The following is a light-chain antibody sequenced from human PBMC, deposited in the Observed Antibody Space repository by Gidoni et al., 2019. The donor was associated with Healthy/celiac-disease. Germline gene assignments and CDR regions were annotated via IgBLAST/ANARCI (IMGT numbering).Light chain of an antibody. V-gene: IGKV2-28*01. J-gene: IGKJ4*02. CDR3: MQALQTPL. CDR1: QSLLHSNGYNY. Sequence: IVMTPSPLSLPVPPGEPASSSCRSSQSLLHSNGYNYLDWYLQKPGQSQQLLIYLGSNRASGVPDRFSGSGAGTDFTLKISRVEAEDVGVYYCMQALQTPLFGGGTKVEIK. CDR2: LGS.